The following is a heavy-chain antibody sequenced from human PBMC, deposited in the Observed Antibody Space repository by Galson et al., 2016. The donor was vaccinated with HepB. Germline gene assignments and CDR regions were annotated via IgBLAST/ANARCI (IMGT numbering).Heavy chain of an antibody. V-gene: IGHV5-51*03. CDR2: IYPDDADV. D-gene: IGHD5-18*01. CDR3: ARSARHSAFEY. J-gene: IGHJ4*02. CDR1: GYRFSGYW. Sequence: QSGAEVKKPGESLKISCKGSGYRFSGYWIGWVRQMPGKGLEWMGIIYPDDADVRYSPSFQGQVTISADESRSTAYLHWSSLKTSDTAMYYCARSARHSAFEYWGQGTLVTVSS.